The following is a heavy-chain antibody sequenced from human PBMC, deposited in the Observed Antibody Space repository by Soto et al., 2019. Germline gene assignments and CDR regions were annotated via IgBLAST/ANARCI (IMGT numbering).Heavy chain of an antibody. CDR3: ARGSVGYCSSTSCLNYFGY. V-gene: IGHV1-3*01. Sequence: ASVKVSCKASGYTFTSYAMHWVRQAPGQRLEWMGWINANNGNTKYSQKFQGRVTITRDTSISTAHMELSRLRSDDTAVYYCARGSVGYCSSTSCLNYFGYWGQGTLVNVS. CDR1: GYTFTSYA. D-gene: IGHD2-2*01. CDR2: INANNGNT. J-gene: IGHJ4*02.